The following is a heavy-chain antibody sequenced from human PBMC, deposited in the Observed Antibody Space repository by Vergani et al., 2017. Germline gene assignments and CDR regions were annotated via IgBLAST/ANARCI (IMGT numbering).Heavy chain of an antibody. Sequence: QLQLQESGPGLVKTSETLSPTCTVSGGSISSSSYYWGWIRQPPGKGLEWIGSIYYSGGTSYNPSLKSRVTISVDTSKNQFSLKLSSVTAADTAVYYCARRLQLDDAFDIWGQGTLVTVSS. CDR3: ARRLQLDDAFDI. V-gene: IGHV4-39*01. CDR1: GGSISSSSYY. J-gene: IGHJ3*02. CDR2: IYYSGGT. D-gene: IGHD6-6*01.